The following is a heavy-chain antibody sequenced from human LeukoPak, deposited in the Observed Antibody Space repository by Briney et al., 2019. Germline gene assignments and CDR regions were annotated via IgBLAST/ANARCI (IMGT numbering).Heavy chain of an antibody. J-gene: IGHJ5*02. CDR3: ARDRDNWNDAWFDP. CDR2: IYYSGST. D-gene: IGHD1-1*01. CDR1: GGSISSYY. V-gene: IGHV4-59*01. Sequence: PSETLSLTCTVSGGSISSYYWSWIRQPPGKGLEWIGYIYYSGSTNYNPSLKSRVTISVDTSKNQFSLKLSSVTAADTAVYYCARDRDNWNDAWFDPWGQGTLVTVSS.